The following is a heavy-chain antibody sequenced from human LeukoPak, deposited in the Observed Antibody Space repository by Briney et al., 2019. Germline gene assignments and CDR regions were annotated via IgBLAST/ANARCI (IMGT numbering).Heavy chain of an antibody. CDR1: GFTFSSYG. V-gene: IGHV3-30*03. CDR3: AREQWLVSYYFDY. J-gene: IGHJ4*02. CDR2: ISYDGSNK. Sequence: GGSLRLSCAASGFTFSSYGMHWVRQAPGKGLEWVAVISYDGSNKYYADSVKGRFTISRDNSKNTLYLQMNSLSAEDTAVYYCAREQWLVSYYFDYWGQGTLVTVSS. D-gene: IGHD6-19*01.